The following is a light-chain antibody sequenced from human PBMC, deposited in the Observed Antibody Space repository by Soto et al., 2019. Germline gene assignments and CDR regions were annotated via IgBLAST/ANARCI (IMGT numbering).Light chain of an antibody. Sequence: QPVLTQPPSVSGAPGQRVTISCTGNSSNLGAGYDVHWYQQLPGAAPKLVIFGNRNRPSGVPERFSGSKSGTSASLAITGLQTEDEADYYSQAYDYSLTASVFGGGTQLTVL. CDR3: QAYDYSLTASV. CDR1: SSNLGAGYD. J-gene: IGLJ3*02. CDR2: GNR. V-gene: IGLV1-40*01.